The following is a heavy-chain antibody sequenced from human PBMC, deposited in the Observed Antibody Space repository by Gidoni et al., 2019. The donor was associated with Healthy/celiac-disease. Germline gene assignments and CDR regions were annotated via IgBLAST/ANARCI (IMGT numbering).Heavy chain of an antibody. Sequence: EVQLVESGGGLIQPGGSLRLSCAASGFTVSSNYMSWVGQAPGKGVGWVSVIYSGGSTYYADSVKGRFTISRDNSKNTLYLQMNSLRAEDTAVYYCASNGPSGYNNYWGQGTLVTVSS. V-gene: IGHV3-53*01. CDR1: GFTVSSNY. J-gene: IGHJ4*02. CDR3: ASNGPSGYNNY. CDR2: IYSGGST. D-gene: IGHD3-22*01.